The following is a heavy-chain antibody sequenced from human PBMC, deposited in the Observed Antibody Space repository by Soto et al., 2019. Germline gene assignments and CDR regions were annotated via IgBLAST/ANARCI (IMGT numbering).Heavy chain of an antibody. D-gene: IGHD2-15*01. J-gene: IGHJ6*02. CDR1: GYTLTELS. V-gene: IGHV1-24*01. CDR3: AKRAAYYYGMDV. Sequence: ASVKVSCKVSGYTLTELSMHWVRQAPGKGLEWMGGFDPEDGETIYAQKFQGRVTMTEDTSTDTAYMELSSLRSEDTAVYYCAKRAAYYYGMDVWGQGTTVTVSS. CDR2: FDPEDGET.